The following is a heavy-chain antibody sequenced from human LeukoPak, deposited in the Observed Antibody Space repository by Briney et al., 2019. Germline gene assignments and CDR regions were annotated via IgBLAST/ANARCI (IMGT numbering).Heavy chain of an antibody. Sequence: PSQTLSLTCTVSGGSISSGGYYWSWIRQPPGKGLEWIGEINHSGSTNYNPSLKSRVTISVDTSKNQFSLKLSSVTAADTAVYYCARGQQFDYDILTGYYEIRVPPKLFDYWGQGTLVTVSS. CDR2: INHSGST. CDR3: ARGQQFDYDILTGYYEIRVPPKLFDY. D-gene: IGHD3-9*01. J-gene: IGHJ4*02. CDR1: GGSISSGGYY. V-gene: IGHV4-30-2*01.